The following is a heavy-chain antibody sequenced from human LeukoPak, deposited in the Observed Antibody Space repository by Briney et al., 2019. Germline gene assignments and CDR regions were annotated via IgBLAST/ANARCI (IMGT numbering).Heavy chain of an antibody. CDR2: TYYRSKWYT. D-gene: IGHD6-19*01. CDR1: GDTVSSNTAA. V-gene: IGHV6-1*01. CDR3: ARDRGASGWLDY. Sequence: SQTLSLTCAISGDTVSSNTAAWIWIRQSPSRGLECLGRTYYRSKWYTEYAVSVESRMTINVDTSKNQFSLQLNSVTPEDTAVYYCARDRGASGWLDYWDQGALVTVSS. J-gene: IGHJ4*02.